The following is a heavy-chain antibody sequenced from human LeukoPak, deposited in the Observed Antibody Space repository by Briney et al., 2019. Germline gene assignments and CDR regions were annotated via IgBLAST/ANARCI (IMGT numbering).Heavy chain of an antibody. J-gene: IGHJ4*02. V-gene: IGHV3-23*01. D-gene: IGHD6-6*01. CDR3: ARGTLRLAARPLDY. CDR2: ISDSGANT. Sequence: GGSLRLSCAASGFTFSSYSMNWVRQAPGKGLEWVSIISDSGANTYYADSVRGRFTISRDNSKNTLYLQMNSLRAEDTAVYYCARGTLRLAARPLDYWGQGTLVTVSS. CDR1: GFTFSSYS.